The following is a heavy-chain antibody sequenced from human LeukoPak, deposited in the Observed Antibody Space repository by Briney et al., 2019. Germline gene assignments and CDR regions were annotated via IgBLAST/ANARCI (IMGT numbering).Heavy chain of an antibody. CDR3: TTLGYHLDS. CDR1: GFDFYAYE. J-gene: IGHJ4*02. Sequence: GGSLRLSCAASGFDFYAYEMNWVRQAPGKGLEWVGYFAGSDTTTYYADSVKGRFTISRDNAKNSLYLQMNSLRAEDTALYYCTTLGYHLDSWGQGTLVTVSS. V-gene: IGHV3-48*03. CDR2: FAGSDTTT. D-gene: IGHD3-22*01.